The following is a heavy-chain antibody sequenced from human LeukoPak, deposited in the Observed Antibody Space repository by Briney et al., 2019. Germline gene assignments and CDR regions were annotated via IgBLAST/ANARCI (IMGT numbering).Heavy chain of an antibody. Sequence: GGSLRLSCAASGFTFSSHALSWVRQAPGKGLEGVSSLSGSGYNTYYADSAKGRFTISRDNSQNTLYLQMNSLRAEDTAVYYCARDYADYVGYFFFDYWGQGTLVTVSS. CDR1: GFTFSSHA. V-gene: IGHV3-23*01. D-gene: IGHD4-17*01. CDR2: LSGSGYNT. J-gene: IGHJ4*02. CDR3: ARDYADYVGYFFFDY.